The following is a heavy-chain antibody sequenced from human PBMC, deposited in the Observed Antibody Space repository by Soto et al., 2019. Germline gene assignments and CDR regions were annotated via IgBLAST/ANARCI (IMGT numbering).Heavy chain of an antibody. D-gene: IGHD3-3*01. CDR1: GYSFAGYW. Sequence: VQLEQSGAEVKKAGESLRISCKGSGYSFAGYWITWVRQKPGKGLEWMGRIDPSDSASSYSPSFRGHVTISGDRSINTFYRQWESLRAANPAFYYWGQRFSILERGLWFYYFDPGAQEPLAPVSS. CDR2: IDPSDSAS. J-gene: IGHJ5*02. CDR3: GQRFSILERGLWFYYFDP. V-gene: IGHV5-10-1*03.